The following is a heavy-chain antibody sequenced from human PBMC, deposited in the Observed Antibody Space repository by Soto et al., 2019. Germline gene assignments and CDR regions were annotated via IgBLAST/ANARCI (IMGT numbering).Heavy chain of an antibody. V-gene: IGHV3-30-3*01. Sequence: QVQLVESGGGVVQPGRSLRLSCAASGFTFSSYAMHWVRQAPGKGLEWVAVISYDGSNKYYADSVKGRFTISRDNSKNTLYLQMSSLRAEDTAVYYCARDSSGYYHRDAFDIWGQGTMVTVSS. D-gene: IGHD3-22*01. CDR1: GFTFSSYA. J-gene: IGHJ3*02. CDR2: ISYDGSNK. CDR3: ARDSSGYYHRDAFDI.